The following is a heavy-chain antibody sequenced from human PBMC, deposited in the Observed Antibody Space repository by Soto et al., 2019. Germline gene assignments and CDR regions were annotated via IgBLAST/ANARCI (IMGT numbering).Heavy chain of an antibody. J-gene: IGHJ4*02. D-gene: IGHD1-26*01. CDR3: ARGAVVGAD. CDR1: GGSISSSNW. V-gene: IGHV4-4*02. Sequence: QVQLQESGPGLVKPSGTLSLTCAVSGGSISSSNWWSWVRQPPGKGLEWIGEIYHSGSTNYNPSLKSRVTISGEKPKTRFALRLSSVTAADTAVYYWARGAVVGADWGQGTLVTVSS. CDR2: IYHSGST.